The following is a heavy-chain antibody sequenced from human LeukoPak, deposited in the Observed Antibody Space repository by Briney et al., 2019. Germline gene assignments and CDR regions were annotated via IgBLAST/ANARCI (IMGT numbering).Heavy chain of an antibody. CDR1: GFTFSSHG. Sequence: PGGSLRHSCAASGFTFSSHGMHWVRQAPGKGLEWVAVISDDGSKTYYADSVKGRFTISRDNAKNSLYLQMNSLRDEDTAVYYCARDSGLIMGALNFDYWGQGTLVTVSS. V-gene: IGHV3-30*03. CDR2: ISDDGSKT. D-gene: IGHD1-26*01. J-gene: IGHJ4*02. CDR3: ARDSGLIMGALNFDY.